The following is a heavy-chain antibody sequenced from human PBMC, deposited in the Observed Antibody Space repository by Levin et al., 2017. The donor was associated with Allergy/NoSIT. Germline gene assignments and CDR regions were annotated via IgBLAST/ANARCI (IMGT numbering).Heavy chain of an antibody. CDR2: IYPGDSDT. Sequence: GESLKISCKGSGYSFTSYWIGWVRQMPGKGLEWMGIIYPGDSDTRYSPSFQGQVTISADKSISTAYLQWSSLKASDTAMYYCARALCSGGSCYSLDYWGQGTLVTVSS. CDR3: ARALCSGGSCYSLDY. D-gene: IGHD2-15*01. J-gene: IGHJ4*02. CDR1: GYSFTSYW. V-gene: IGHV5-51*01.